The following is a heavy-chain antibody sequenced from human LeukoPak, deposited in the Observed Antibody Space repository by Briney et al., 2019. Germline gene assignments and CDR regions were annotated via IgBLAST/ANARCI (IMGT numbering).Heavy chain of an antibody. V-gene: IGHV4-34*01. CDR2: INHSGST. D-gene: IGHD4-23*01. CDR1: GGSFSGYY. Sequence: SSETLSLTCAVYGGSFSGYYWSWIRQPPGKGLEWIGEINHSGSTNYNPSLKSRVTISVDTSKNQFSLKLSSVTAADTAVYYCARGLRWRPRIDYWGQGTLVTVSS. J-gene: IGHJ4*02. CDR3: ARGLRWRPRIDY.